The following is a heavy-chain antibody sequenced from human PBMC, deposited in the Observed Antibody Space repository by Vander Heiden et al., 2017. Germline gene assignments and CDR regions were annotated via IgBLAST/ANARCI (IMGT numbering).Heavy chain of an antibody. V-gene: IGHV4-31*03. CDR2: ILHSGKT. CDR3: ARETVRGGDGNAFFDH. CDR1: GLSVTPKGYY. J-gene: IGHJ4*02. Sequence: QVQLQESGPGLAKPSQTLPLTSSVSGLSVTPKGYYWTWIRRPTGKGLEWIGNILHSGKTAYSPSLKNRVTISVDTSKHQCSLNLTAVTAADTAVYYCARETVRGGDGNAFFDHWGQGSLVTVSS. D-gene: IGHD3-10*01.